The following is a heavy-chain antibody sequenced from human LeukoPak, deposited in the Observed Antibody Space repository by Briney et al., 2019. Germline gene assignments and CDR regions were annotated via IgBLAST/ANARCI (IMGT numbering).Heavy chain of an antibody. J-gene: IGHJ4*02. CDR2: ISYDGSNK. Sequence: GRSLRLSCAVSGFTFSSYGMHWVRQAPGKGLEWVAVISYDGSNKYYGDSVKGRFTISRDNSKNSLYLQMNSLRAEDTAVYYCARDRPGTLQYYDFWSGADFDYWGQGTLVTVSS. CDR3: ARDRPGTLQYYDFWSGADFDY. V-gene: IGHV3-30*03. D-gene: IGHD3-3*01. CDR1: GFTFSSYG.